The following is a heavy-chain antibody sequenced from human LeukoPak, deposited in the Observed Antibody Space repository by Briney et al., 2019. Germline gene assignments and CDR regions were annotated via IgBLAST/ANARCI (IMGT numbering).Heavy chain of an antibody. CDR2: ISSSSSYI. CDR3: ARASTKLPYFDY. V-gene: IGHV3-21*01. D-gene: IGHD2-8*01. CDR1: GFTFSSYS. J-gene: IGHJ4*02. Sequence: TGGSLRLSCAAFGFTFSSYSMNWVRQAPGKGLEWVSSISSSSSYIYYADSVKGRFTISRDNAKNSLYLQMNSLRAEDTAVYYCARASTKLPYFDYWGQGTLVTVSS.